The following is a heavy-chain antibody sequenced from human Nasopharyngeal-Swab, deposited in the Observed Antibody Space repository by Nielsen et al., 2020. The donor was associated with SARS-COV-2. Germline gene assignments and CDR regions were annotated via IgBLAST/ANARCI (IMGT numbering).Heavy chain of an antibody. J-gene: IGHJ6*02. CDR3: TTDFTITISYHYYGMDV. CDR2: IKSKTDGGTT. Sequence: VRQAPGKGLEWVGRIKSKTDGGTTDYAAPVKGRFTISRDDSKNTLYLQMNSLKTEDTAVYYCTTDFTITISYHYYGMDVWGQGTTVTVS. V-gene: IGHV3-15*01. D-gene: IGHD1-14*01.